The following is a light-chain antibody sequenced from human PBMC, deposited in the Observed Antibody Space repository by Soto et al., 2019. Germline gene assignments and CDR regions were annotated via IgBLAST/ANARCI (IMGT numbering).Light chain of an antibody. CDR3: SSYTTVNTLVS. Sequence: QPVLTQPPSVSGAPGQRVTISCTGTSSNIGADFDVHWYQRLPGTAPKLLIYNNNIRPSGVSNRFSGSKSDNTASLTISGLQAEDEADYYCSSYTTVNTLVSFGTGTKLTVL. V-gene: IGLV1-40*01. J-gene: IGLJ1*01. CDR1: SSNIGADFD. CDR2: NNN.